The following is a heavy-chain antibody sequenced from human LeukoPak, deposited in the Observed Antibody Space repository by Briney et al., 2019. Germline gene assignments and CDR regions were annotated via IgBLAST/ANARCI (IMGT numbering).Heavy chain of an antibody. CDR3: ARSPLGQLDY. D-gene: IGHD7-27*01. V-gene: IGHV4-59*08. Sequence: SETLSLTCTVSGGSISSYYWSWIRQPPGKGLEWIGSIYHSGSTYYNPSLKSRVTISVDTSKNQFSLKLSSVTAADTAVYYCARSPLGQLDYWGQGTLVTVSS. CDR1: GGSISSYY. J-gene: IGHJ4*02. CDR2: IYHSGST.